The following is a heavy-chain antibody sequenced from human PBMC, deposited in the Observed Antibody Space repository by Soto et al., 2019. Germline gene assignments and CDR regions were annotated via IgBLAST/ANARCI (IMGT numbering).Heavy chain of an antibody. V-gene: IGHV1-3*04. D-gene: IGHD2-21*01. CDR3: AALCGGAGFTDY. Sequence: QVQLVQSGAEVKNPGASVKVSSRASGYTFTSYTMHWVRQAPGQRLEWMGWINTGNGNTKYSQKFQGRVTLTRDTYASTSYMELSSLRSEGTAVYYCAALCGGAGFTDYWGQGTLVTVSS. J-gene: IGHJ4*02. CDR2: INTGNGNT. CDR1: GYTFTSYT.